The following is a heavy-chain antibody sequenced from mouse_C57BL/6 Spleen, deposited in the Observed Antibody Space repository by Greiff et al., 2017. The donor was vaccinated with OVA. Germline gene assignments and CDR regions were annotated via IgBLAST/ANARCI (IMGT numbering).Heavy chain of an antibody. D-gene: IGHD1-1*01. CDR1: GFTFSDYG. Sequence: EVQLQQSGGGLVKPGGSLKLSCAASGFTFSDYGMHWVRQAPEKGLEWVAYISSGSSTIYYADTVKGRFTISRDNAKNTLFLQMTSLRSEDTAMYYCARRATDGSSYAYFDVWGTGTTVTVSS. CDR3: ARRATDGSSYAYFDV. V-gene: IGHV5-17*01. CDR2: ISSGSSTI. J-gene: IGHJ1*03.